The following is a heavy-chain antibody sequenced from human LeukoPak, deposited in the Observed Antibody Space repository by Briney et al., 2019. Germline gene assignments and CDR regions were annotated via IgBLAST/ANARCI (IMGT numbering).Heavy chain of an antibody. CDR3: AKPPDYGDYVVFVFGY. J-gene: IGHJ4*02. D-gene: IGHD4-17*01. CDR1: GFTFNNFA. V-gene: IGHV3-23*01. CDR2: ISGSGGST. Sequence: GGSLRLSCAASGFTFNNFAMSWVRQAPGKGLEWVSAISGSGGSTYYADSVKGRFTISRDNSKNTLYLQMNSLRAEDTAVYYCAKPPDYGDYVVFVFGYWGQGTLVTVSS.